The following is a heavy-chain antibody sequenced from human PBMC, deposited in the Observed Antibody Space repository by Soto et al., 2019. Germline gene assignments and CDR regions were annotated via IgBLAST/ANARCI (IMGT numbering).Heavy chain of an antibody. D-gene: IGHD2-21*01. CDR3: ARVHCGGDCRPGEWFYYYGMDV. V-gene: IGHV1-46*01. J-gene: IGHJ6*02. CDR2: INPKGGDS. CDR1: GYRFVDYY. Sequence: ASVKVSCKASGYRFVDYYIHWVRHAPGQGLEWMGIINPKGGDSRYAQRFQGRVTLTRDTSTSTVYMDMRGLTSEDTATYYCARVHCGGDCRPGEWFYYYGMDVWGQGTTVTVSS.